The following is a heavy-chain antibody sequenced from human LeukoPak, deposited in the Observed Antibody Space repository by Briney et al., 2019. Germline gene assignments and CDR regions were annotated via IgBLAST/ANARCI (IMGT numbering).Heavy chain of an antibody. CDR3: ASRIAAADDYYYGMDA. Sequence: SVKVSCKASGGTFSSYAISRVRQAPGQGLEWMGGIIPIFGTANYAQKFQGRVTITADESTSTAYMELSSLRSEDTAVFYCASRIAAADDYYYGMDAWGKGTTVTVSS. V-gene: IGHV1-69*13. CDR1: GGTFSSYA. D-gene: IGHD6-13*01. CDR2: IIPIFGTA. J-gene: IGHJ6*04.